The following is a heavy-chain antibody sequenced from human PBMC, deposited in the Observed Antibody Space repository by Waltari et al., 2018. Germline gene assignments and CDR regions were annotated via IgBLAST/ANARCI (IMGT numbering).Heavy chain of an antibody. V-gene: IGHV4-39*07. J-gene: IGHJ4*02. CDR2: IYYSGST. CDR3: ARDPSYEVATTDY. CDR1: GGSISSSSYY. D-gene: IGHD5-12*01. Sequence: QLQLQESGPGLVKPSETLSLTCTVSGGSISSSSYYWGWIRQPPGKGLEWIGSIYYSGSTDYNPSLKSRVTRSVDTSKNQFSLKLSSVTAADTAVYYCARDPSYEVATTDYWGQGTLVTVSS.